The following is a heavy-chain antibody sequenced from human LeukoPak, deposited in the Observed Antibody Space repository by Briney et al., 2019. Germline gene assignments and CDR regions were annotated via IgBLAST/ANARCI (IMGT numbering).Heavy chain of an antibody. CDR3: ARRRVTIFGVVIIPFFDY. CDR1: GGSFSGYY. V-gene: IGHV4-34*01. Sequence: PSETLSLTCAVYGGSFSGYYWSWIRQPPGKGLEWIGEINHSGSTNYNPSLKSRVTISVDTSKNQFSLKLSSVTAADTAVYYCARRRVTIFGVVIIPFFDYWGQGTLVTVSP. J-gene: IGHJ4*02. D-gene: IGHD3-3*01. CDR2: INHSGST.